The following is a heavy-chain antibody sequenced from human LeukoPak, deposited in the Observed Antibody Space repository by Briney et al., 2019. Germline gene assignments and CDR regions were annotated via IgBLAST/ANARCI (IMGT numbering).Heavy chain of an antibody. Sequence: SETLSLTCTVSGGSISSGGYYWSWIRQHPGKGLEWIGYIYYSGSTYYNPSLKSRVTISVDTSKNQFSLKLSSVTAADTAVYYCAREERTLHCYYGMDVWGQGTTVTVSS. CDR3: AREERTLHCYYGMDV. J-gene: IGHJ6*02. V-gene: IGHV4-31*03. CDR1: GGSISSGGYY. CDR2: IYYSGST. D-gene: IGHD1-1*01.